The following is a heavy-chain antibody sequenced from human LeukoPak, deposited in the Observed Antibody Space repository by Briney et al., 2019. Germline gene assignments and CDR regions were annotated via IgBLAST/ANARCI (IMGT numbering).Heavy chain of an antibody. Sequence: GGSLRLSCSASGFTFSSYAMHWVRQAPGKGLEYVSAISSNGGSTYYADSVKGGFTISRDNSKNTLYLQMNSLRAEDTAVYYCAKEIAYYDFWSGYLSSSNPDYWGQGTLVTVSS. CDR3: AKEIAYYDFWSGYLSSSNPDY. D-gene: IGHD3-3*01. V-gene: IGHV3-64*04. CDR1: GFTFSSYA. CDR2: ISSNGGST. J-gene: IGHJ4*02.